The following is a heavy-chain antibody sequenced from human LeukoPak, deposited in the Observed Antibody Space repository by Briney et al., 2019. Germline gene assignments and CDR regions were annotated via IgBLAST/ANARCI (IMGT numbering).Heavy chain of an antibody. Sequence: SETLSPTCAVYGGSFSGYYWTWIRQPPGKGLEWIGEINHSGSTSYNPSLKSRVTISVDTSKNQFSLKLSSVTAADTAVYYCARDYYETDYWGQGTLVTVSS. D-gene: IGHD3-3*01. CDR3: ARDYYETDY. CDR2: INHSGST. J-gene: IGHJ4*02. CDR1: GGSFSGYY. V-gene: IGHV4-34*01.